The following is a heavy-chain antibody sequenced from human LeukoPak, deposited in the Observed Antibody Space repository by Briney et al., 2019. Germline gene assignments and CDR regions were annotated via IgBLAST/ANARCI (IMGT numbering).Heavy chain of an antibody. CDR2: ISGSGGST. CDR1: GFTFSSYA. Sequence: LPGGSLRLSCAASGFTFSSYAMSWVRQAPGKGLEWVSAISGSGGSTYYADSVKGRFTISRDNSKNTLYLQMNSLRAEDTAVYYCAKDGYYDFWSGSKYYYYYYMDVWGKGTTVTVS. J-gene: IGHJ6*03. D-gene: IGHD3-3*01. V-gene: IGHV3-23*01. CDR3: AKDGYYDFWSGSKYYYYYYMDV.